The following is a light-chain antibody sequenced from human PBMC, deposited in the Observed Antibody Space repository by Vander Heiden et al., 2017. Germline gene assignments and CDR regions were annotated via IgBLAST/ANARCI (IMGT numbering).Light chain of an antibody. J-gene: IGKJ1*01. CDR3: KQSYSTMWT. V-gene: IGKV1-39*01. CDR2: SAF. CDR1: QTINTY. Sequence: DIQVTESPSSLSASIGDRVTITCRASQTINTYLNWYQQKPGGAPKHPIYSAFNLQDGVPSRFSGSRSGTNFTLTISSLQTEDFASYFCKQSYSTMWTFGQGTKVEVK.